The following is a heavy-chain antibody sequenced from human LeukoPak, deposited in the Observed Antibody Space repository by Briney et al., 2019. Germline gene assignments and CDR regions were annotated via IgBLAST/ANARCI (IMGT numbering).Heavy chain of an antibody. CDR3: ARDQRRYYGSGSY. J-gene: IGHJ4*02. D-gene: IGHD3-10*01. CDR2: INTNTGNP. V-gene: IGHV7-4-1*02. Sequence: ASVKVSCKASGYTFTGYYMHWVRQAPGQGLEWMGWINTNTGNPTYAQGFTGRFVFSLDTSVSTAYLQISSLKAEDTAVYYCARDQRRYYGSGSYWGQGTLVTVSS. CDR1: GYTFTGYY.